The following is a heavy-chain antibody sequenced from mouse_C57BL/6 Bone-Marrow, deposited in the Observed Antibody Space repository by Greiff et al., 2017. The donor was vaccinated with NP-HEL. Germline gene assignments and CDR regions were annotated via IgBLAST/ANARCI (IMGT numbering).Heavy chain of an antibody. D-gene: IGHD4-1*01. V-gene: IGHV2-2*01. CDR3: ARTGTLAY. Sequence: VQRVESGPGLVQPSQSLSITCTVSGFSLTSCGVHWVRQSPGKGLEWLGVIWSGGSTDYNAAFISRLSISKDNSKSQVFFKMNSLQADDTAIYYCARTGTLAYWGQGTLVTVSA. CDR1: GFSLTSCG. CDR2: IWSGGST. J-gene: IGHJ3*01.